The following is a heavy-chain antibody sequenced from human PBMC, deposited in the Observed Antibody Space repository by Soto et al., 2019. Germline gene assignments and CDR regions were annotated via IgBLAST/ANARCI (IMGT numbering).Heavy chain of an antibody. V-gene: IGHV3-23*01. Sequence: GGSIKLSSAAYGLSFHIYAMARVRQEAGTGPDSEQSLSPYGHYAYYADSVQGRFTVSRDNSKNTLCLQMNSLRAEDTAFYYCARQNGLDIVVVPAAYAFESWGQGLLVTGSS. CDR1: GLSFHIYA. J-gene: IGHJ4*01. CDR3: ARQNGLDIVVVPAAYAFES. D-gene: IGHD2-2*03. CDR2: LSPYGHYA.